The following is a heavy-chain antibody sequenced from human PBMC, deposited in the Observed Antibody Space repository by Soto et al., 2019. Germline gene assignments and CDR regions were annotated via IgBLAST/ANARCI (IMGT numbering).Heavy chain of an antibody. CDR2: ISGSGTGT. Sequence: EVHLLESGGGLVQPGGSLRLSCAASGCTFSRYALNWVRQAPGKGLEWVAGISGSGTGTHYAPSVKGRFIISSDSSKNTFYLRMNSLRAEDTAMYYCARSLSALFSLGDFNYWGQGALVTVSS. J-gene: IGHJ4*02. D-gene: IGHD2-21*01. V-gene: IGHV3-23*01. CDR1: GCTFSRYA. CDR3: ARSLSALFSLGDFNY.